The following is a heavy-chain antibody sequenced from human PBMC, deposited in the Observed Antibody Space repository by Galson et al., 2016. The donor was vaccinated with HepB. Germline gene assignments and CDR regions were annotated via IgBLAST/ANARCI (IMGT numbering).Heavy chain of an antibody. Sequence: SVKVSCKASGYTFTTYGINWVRQAPGQGLEWMGWISAYNGNTNYAQKVQGRVTISTDTSTNTAYMELRSLRSDDKAVYYCASGIEGANADFDYWGQGTLVTVSS. CDR2: ISAYNGNT. CDR3: ASGIEGANADFDY. D-gene: IGHD1-26*01. V-gene: IGHV1-18*01. J-gene: IGHJ4*02. CDR1: GYTFTTYG.